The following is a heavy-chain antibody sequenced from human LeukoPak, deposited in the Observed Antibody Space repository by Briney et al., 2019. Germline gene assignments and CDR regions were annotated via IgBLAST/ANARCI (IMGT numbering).Heavy chain of an antibody. Sequence: GGSLRLSCAASGFTFYTYAMTWVRQAPGKGLEWVSSISGSGDNTYYADSVKGRFTVSGDNSKNTLYLQMNSLRAEDTAVYYCAKTPGDCTGGTCYSFDYWGQGSLVTVSS. D-gene: IGHD2-15*01. CDR3: AKTPGDCTGGTCYSFDY. V-gene: IGHV3-23*01. CDR2: ISGSGDNT. J-gene: IGHJ4*02. CDR1: GFTFYTYA.